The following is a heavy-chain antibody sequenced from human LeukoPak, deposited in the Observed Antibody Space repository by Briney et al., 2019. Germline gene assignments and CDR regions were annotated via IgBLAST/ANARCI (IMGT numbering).Heavy chain of an antibody. CDR3: ARGRSITLLRGVAMSDGFDI. Sequence: PGGSQRLSCTASGFTFSNYGMNWVRQAPGKGLEWVSFTDTSGNYIYYGDSVKGRFTISRDNAKNLVFLQMNGLRAEDTAVYYCARGRSITLLRGVAMSDGFDIWGQGAMVAVSS. V-gene: IGHV3-21*01. D-gene: IGHD3-10*01. CDR2: TDTSGNYI. J-gene: IGHJ3*02. CDR1: GFTFSNYG.